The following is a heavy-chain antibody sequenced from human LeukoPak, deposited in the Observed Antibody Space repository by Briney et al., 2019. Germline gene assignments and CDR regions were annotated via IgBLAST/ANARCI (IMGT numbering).Heavy chain of an antibody. Sequence: ASVKVSCKASGYTFTGFYMHWVRQAPGQGLEWMGRIDPNNGGTVYAQKFQGRVTMTEDTSTDTAYMELSSLRSEDTAVYYCATGPFGYDSSGYYHYYMDVWGKGTTVTVSS. D-gene: IGHD3-22*01. J-gene: IGHJ6*03. V-gene: IGHV1-2*06. CDR3: ATGPFGYDSSGYYHYYMDV. CDR1: GYTFTGFY. CDR2: IDPNNGGT.